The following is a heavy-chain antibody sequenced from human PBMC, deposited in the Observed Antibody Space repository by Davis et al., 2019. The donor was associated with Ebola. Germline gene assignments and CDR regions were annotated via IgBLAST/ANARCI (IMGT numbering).Heavy chain of an antibody. CDR1: GYTLTSYG. CDR2: LSAYNGNT. J-gene: IGHJ3*02. Sequence: ASVQVSCKASGYTLTSYGISWVRPPPGQGLEWMGWLSAYNGNTNYAQKLQGRVTMTTDTSTSTAYMELRSLRSDDTAVYYCARRRDYDAFDIWGQGTMVTVSS. CDR3: ARRRDYDAFDI. D-gene: IGHD2-21*01. V-gene: IGHV1-18*01.